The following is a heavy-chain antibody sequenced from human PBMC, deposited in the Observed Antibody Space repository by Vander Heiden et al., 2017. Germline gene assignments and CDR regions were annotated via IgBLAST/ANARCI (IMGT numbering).Heavy chain of an antibody. V-gene: IGHV3-23*01. Sequence: EVELLESGGHLVQPGGSLRLSCAAAGFVFSGYAMTGVRPAPGKGPEWISTIRESGEVTYYADSVKGRFTISRDNSKNTVYLQMNSLSRDDTAIYYCVTESCGGDCFYFDYWGPGTLVSVSS. CDR3: VTESCGGDCFYFDY. J-gene: IGHJ4*02. CDR2: IRESGEVT. CDR1: GFVFSGYA. D-gene: IGHD2-21*02.